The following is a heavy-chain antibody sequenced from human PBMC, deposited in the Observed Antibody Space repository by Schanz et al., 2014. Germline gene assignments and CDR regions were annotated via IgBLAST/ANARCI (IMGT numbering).Heavy chain of an antibody. V-gene: IGHV3-11*05. CDR1: GFTFSDYY. CDR2: ISGTTTYT. CDR3: AREQIMAAAGLVDY. J-gene: IGHJ4*03. D-gene: IGHD6-13*01. Sequence: QVQLVESGGGLVKPGGSLRLSCAASGFTFSDYYMRWIRQAPGKGLEWVSYISGTTTYTNYADSVKGRFTIARDNAKNSLYLQMNSLRAEDTAVYDCAREQIMAAAGLVDYWGHGTLVTVSS.